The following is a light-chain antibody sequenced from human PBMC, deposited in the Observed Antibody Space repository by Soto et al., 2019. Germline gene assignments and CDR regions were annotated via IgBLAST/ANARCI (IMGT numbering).Light chain of an antibody. CDR2: GNS. V-gene: IGLV1-40*01. Sequence: QSVLTQPPSVSGAPGQRVTISCTGSSSNIGAGYDVHWYQQLPGTAPKLLIYGNSNRPSRVPDRFYGSKSGTSASLAITGLQAEDEADYYFQSYDSSLSGYVFGTGTKLTVL. J-gene: IGLJ1*01. CDR1: SSNIGAGYD. CDR3: QSYDSSLSGYV.